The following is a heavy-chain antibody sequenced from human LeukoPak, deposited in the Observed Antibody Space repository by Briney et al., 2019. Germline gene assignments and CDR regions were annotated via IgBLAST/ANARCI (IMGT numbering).Heavy chain of an antibody. J-gene: IGHJ6*03. Sequence: ASVKVSCKASGYTFTSYAMNWVRQAPGQGLEWMGWINTNTGNPTYAQGFTGRFVFSLDTSVSTAYLQISSLKAEDTAVYYCAREYLYSSSWYRSDYYYYMDVWGKGTTVTVSS. CDR3: AREYLYSSSWYRSDYYYYMDV. D-gene: IGHD6-13*01. CDR1: GYTFTSYA. CDR2: INTNTGNP. V-gene: IGHV7-4-1*02.